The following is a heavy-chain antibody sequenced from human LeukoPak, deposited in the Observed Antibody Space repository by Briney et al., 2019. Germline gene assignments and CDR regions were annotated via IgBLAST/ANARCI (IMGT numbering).Heavy chain of an antibody. CDR2: ISRSSRHV. V-gene: IGHV3-21*01. J-gene: IGHJ4*02. Sequence: GGSLRLSCAASGFTFSDYSMNWVRQAPGKGLEWVSSISRSSRHVYYADSLEGRFTISRDDAKNTLYLQMNSLRVEGMAVYYCASWNYVDYWGQGTLVTVSS. D-gene: IGHD1-1*01. CDR3: ASWNYVDY. CDR1: GFTFSDYS.